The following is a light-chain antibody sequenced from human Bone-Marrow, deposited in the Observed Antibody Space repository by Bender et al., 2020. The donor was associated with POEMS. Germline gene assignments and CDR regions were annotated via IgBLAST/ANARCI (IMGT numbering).Light chain of an antibody. Sequence: QSALTQPASVSGSPGQSVTISCTGTSSDVGSYRFVSWYHQVPGEAPKCMIYEVNHRPSGVSDRFSGSKSGTSASLAITGLQAEDEGDYYCQSYDNSLGGWVFGGGTKLTVL. CDR2: EVN. CDR1: SSDVGSYRF. V-gene: IGLV2-14*02. J-gene: IGLJ3*02. CDR3: QSYDNSLGGWV.